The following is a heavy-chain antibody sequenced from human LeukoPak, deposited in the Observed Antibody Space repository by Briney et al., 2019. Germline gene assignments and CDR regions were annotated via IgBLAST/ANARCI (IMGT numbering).Heavy chain of an antibody. V-gene: IGHV1-24*01. CDR3: AIPGGSSRDFDY. Sequence: ASVKVSCKVSGYTLNELSMHWVRQAPGKGLEWMGGFDPEDGETIYAQKFQGRVTMTEDTSTDTAYMELSSLRSEDTAVYYCAIPGGSSRDFDYWGQGTLVTVSS. CDR1: GYTLNELS. CDR2: FDPEDGET. J-gene: IGHJ4*02. D-gene: IGHD6-13*01.